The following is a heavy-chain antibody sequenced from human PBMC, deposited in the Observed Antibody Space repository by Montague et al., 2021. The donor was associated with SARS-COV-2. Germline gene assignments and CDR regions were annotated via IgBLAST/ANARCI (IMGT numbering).Heavy chain of an antibody. D-gene: IGHD6-13*01. CDR1: GGSISSYY. J-gene: IGHJ2*01. CDR2: IYYSGST. Sequence: SETLSLTCTVSGGSISSYYWSWIRQPAGKGLEWIGRIYYSGSTNYNPSLKSRVTISVDTSKNQFSLKLSSVTAADTAVYYCARDSYSSSWATPYWYFDLWGRGTLVTVSS. V-gene: IGHV4-4*07. CDR3: ARDSYSSSWATPYWYFDL.